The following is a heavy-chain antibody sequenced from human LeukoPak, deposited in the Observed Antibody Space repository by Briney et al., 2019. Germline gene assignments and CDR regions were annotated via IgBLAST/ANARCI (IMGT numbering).Heavy chain of an antibody. CDR3: ARDKDIVVVPAHKKGTVFNP. Sequence: SVKVSCKASGGTFSSYAISWVRQAPGQGLEWMGGIIPIFGTANYAQKFQGRVTITADESTSTAYMELSSLGSEDTAVYYCARDKDIVVVPAHKKGTVFNPWGQGTLVTVSS. J-gene: IGHJ5*02. CDR2: IIPIFGTA. D-gene: IGHD2-2*01. V-gene: IGHV1-69*01. CDR1: GGTFSSYA.